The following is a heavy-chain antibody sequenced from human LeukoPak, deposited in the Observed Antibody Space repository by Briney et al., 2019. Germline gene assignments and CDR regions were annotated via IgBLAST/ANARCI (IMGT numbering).Heavy chain of an antibody. D-gene: IGHD1-26*01. V-gene: IGHV4-39*01. CDR2: IYYSGST. Sequence: PSETLSLTCTVSGGSISSSSYYWGWIRQPPGKGLEWIGSIYYSGSTYYNPSLKSRVTISVNTSKNQFSLKLSSVTAADTAVYYCARASGSYYYFDYWGQGTLVTVSS. CDR1: GGSISSSSYY. J-gene: IGHJ4*02. CDR3: ARASGSYYYFDY.